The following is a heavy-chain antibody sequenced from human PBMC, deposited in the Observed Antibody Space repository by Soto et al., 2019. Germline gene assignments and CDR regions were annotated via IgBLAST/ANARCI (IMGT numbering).Heavy chain of an antibody. CDR3: ARVGHITNYGMAV. CDR2: IIPFFGTS. J-gene: IGHJ6*02. Sequence: QVQLVQSGAEVKKPGSSVKVSCEASGGTFSSYPINWVRQAPGQGLEWMGGIIPFFGTSNYAQTFQGRVTITADDSTSTAYMALRRLRSEDTGVYYCARVGHITNYGMAVWGQGTTVTVSS. CDR1: GGTFSSYP. V-gene: IGHV1-69*01. D-gene: IGHD1-26*01.